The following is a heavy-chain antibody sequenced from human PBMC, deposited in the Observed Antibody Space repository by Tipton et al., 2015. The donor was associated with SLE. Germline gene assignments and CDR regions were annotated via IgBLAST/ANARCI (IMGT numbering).Heavy chain of an antibody. V-gene: IGHV4-34*01. CDR3: AKDYNHNNADYN. CDR1: GDSLSGQY. CDR2: IHHSGST. J-gene: IGHJ4*02. Sequence: TLSLTCSVYGDSLSGQYWSWIRQPPGKGLEWIGEIHHSGSTNSNPSLKSRVTISVDKSKNQFSLKLSSVTVADTAVYYCAKDYNHNNADYNWGQGTLVIVSS. D-gene: IGHD4-17*01.